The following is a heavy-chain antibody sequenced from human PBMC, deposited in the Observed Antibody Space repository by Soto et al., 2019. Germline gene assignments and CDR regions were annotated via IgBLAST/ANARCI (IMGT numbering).Heavy chain of an antibody. CDR1: GYIFTNHD. Sequence: QVQLVQSGAEVKKPGASVKVSCKTSGYIFTNHDITWVRQAPGQGLEWMGWSSAYDGNTDYAQKLQGRVTMTTDTSTSTAYIELRSLRYDDTAVYYCALTKGVVWGQGTTVTVSS. D-gene: IGHD1-1*01. CDR3: ALTKGVV. V-gene: IGHV1-18*01. J-gene: IGHJ6*02. CDR2: SSAYDGNT.